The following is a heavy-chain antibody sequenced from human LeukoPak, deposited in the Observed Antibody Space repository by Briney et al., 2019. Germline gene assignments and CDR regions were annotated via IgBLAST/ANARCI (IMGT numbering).Heavy chain of an antibody. CDR3: ARANSSSWYYSLYFDY. V-gene: IGHV4-39*07. Sequence: SETLSLTCTVSGGSISSSSYYWGWIRQPPGKGLEWIGSIYYSGSTYYNPSLKSRVTISVDTSMNQFSLKLSSVTAADTAVYYCARANSSSWYYSLYFDYWGQGTLVTVSS. CDR2: IYYSGST. CDR1: GGSISSSSYY. D-gene: IGHD6-13*01. J-gene: IGHJ4*02.